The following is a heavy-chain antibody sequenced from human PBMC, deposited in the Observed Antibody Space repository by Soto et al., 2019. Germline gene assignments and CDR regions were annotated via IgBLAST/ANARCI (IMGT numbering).Heavy chain of an antibody. V-gene: IGHV3-30-3*01. Sequence: PGGSLRLSCAASGFPFSSYTMHWVRQAPGKGLEWVALISYDGGYKYYADSVRGRFTISRDSSKNTLYLQMNSLRAEDTAVYYCARGAGIAVAATSFDYWGQGTLVTVSS. D-gene: IGHD6-19*01. CDR1: GFPFSSYT. J-gene: IGHJ4*02. CDR2: ISYDGGYK. CDR3: ARGAGIAVAATSFDY.